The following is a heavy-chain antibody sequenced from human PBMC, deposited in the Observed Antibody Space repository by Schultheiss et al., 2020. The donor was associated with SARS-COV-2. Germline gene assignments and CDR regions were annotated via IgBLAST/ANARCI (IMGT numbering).Heavy chain of an antibody. Sequence: GESLKISCAASGFTVSSNEMSWVRQAPGKGLEWVSSISSSSSYIYYADSVKGRFTISRDNSKNTLYLQMNSLRAEDTAVYYCARDSAILTWGQGTLVTVSS. CDR3: ARDSAILT. J-gene: IGHJ5*02. CDR2: ISSSSSYI. V-gene: IGHV3-21*01. CDR1: GFTVSSNE.